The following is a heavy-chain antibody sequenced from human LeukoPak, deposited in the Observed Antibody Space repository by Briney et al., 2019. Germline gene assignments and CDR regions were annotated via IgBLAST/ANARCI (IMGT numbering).Heavy chain of an antibody. CDR3: VRGPSFGDFVDYLDS. D-gene: IGHD4-17*01. Sequence: GGSLRLSCAASGFTFSSHWMTWVRLAPGKGLEWVAHIKQGGNTKHYVGSVKGRFTISRDDAQNTLYLQMNSLRDDATAVYYCVRGPSFGDFVDYLDSWGQGTRVTVSS. J-gene: IGHJ4*02. CDR1: GFTFSSHW. CDR2: IKQGGNTK. V-gene: IGHV3-7*01.